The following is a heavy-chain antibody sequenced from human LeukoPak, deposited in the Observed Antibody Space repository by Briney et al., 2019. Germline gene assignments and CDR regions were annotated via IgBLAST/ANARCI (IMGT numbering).Heavy chain of an antibody. CDR3: TRGGYSYRPYSWFDP. J-gene: IGHJ5*02. V-gene: IGHV1-3*03. CDR1: GYTFTSYA. CDR2: INAGNGNT. Sequence: ASVKVSCKASGYTFTSYAMHWVRQAPGQRLEWMGWINAGNGNTKYSQEFQGRVTITRDTSASTAYMELSSLRSEDMAVYYCTRGGYSYRPYSWFDPWGQGTLVTVSS. D-gene: IGHD5-18*01.